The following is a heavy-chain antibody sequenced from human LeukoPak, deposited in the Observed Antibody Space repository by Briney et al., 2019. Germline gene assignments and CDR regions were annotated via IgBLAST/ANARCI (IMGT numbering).Heavy chain of an antibody. CDR1: GFTFSSYA. CDR2: ISGSGGST. J-gene: IGHJ1*01. V-gene: IGHV3-23*01. CDR3: AKDLRSRIAAAGTPYAEYFQH. Sequence: GGSLRLSCAASGFTFSSYATSWVRQAPGKGLEWVSAISGSGGSTYYADSVKGRFTISRDNSKNTLYLQMNSLRAEDTAVYYCAKDLRSRIAAAGTPYAEYFQHWGQGTLVTVSS. D-gene: IGHD6-13*01.